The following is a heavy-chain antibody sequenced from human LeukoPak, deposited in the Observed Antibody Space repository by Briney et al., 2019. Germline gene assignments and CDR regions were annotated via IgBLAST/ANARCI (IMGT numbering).Heavy chain of an antibody. D-gene: IGHD3-22*01. CDR1: GFTFKNAW. CDR3: TTANCYDGSVLEY. J-gene: IGHJ4*02. V-gene: IGHV3-15*01. Sequence: GGSLRLSCAASGFTFKNAWMSWVRQAPGKGLEWVGRLKSKTDGGATDYAAPVKGRITISRDDSKNRLYLQMNSLKTEDTAVYYCTTANCYDGSVLEYWGQGTLVTVSS. CDR2: LKSKTDGGAT.